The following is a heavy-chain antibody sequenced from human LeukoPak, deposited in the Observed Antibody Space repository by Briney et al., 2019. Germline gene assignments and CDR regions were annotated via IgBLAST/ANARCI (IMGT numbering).Heavy chain of an antibody. J-gene: IGHJ6*02. CDR3: ARDRYYDSLYYYYGMDV. CDR1: GGSISSYY. CDR2: IYNSGST. D-gene: IGHD3-22*01. Sequence: PSETLSLTCTVSGGSISSYYWSWIRQPPGKGLEWIGYIYNSGSTNYNPSLKSRVTMSVDTSKKQFSLKLSSVTAADTAVYYCARDRYYDSLYYYYGMDVWGQGTTVTVSS. V-gene: IGHV4-59*01.